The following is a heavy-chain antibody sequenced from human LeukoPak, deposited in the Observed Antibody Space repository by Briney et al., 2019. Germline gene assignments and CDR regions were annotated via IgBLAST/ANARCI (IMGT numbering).Heavy chain of an antibody. J-gene: IGHJ4*02. CDR3: ARGDRSGYSSSLDY. Sequence: GGSLRLSCAASGFTFSSYGMHWVRQAPGKGLEWVAVIWYDGSDKYYADSVKGRFTISRDNSKNTLYLQMNSLRAEDTAVYYCARGDRSGYSSSLDYWGQGTLVTVSS. D-gene: IGHD3-22*01. CDR2: IWYDGSDK. CDR1: GFTFSSYG. V-gene: IGHV3-33*01.